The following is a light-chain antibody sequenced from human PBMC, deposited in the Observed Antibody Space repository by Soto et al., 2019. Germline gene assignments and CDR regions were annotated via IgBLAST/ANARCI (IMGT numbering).Light chain of an antibody. CDR2: AAS. CDR3: LQDYNYPWT. V-gene: IGKV1-6*01. J-gene: IGKJ1*01. CDR1: QGIRND. Sequence: ALPITQSPSSLSASVGARVTITCRASQGIRNDLGWYQQKPGKAPKLLIYAASSLQSGVPSRFSGSGSGTDLTITISSLKPEDFETYYCLQDYNYPWTFGQGTKVDIK.